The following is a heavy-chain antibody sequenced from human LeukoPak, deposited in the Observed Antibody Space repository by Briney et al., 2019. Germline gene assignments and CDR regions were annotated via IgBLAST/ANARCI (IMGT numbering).Heavy chain of an antibody. CDR3: AKVGGLGSFYRNPYFAY. V-gene: IGHV3-9*01. CDR1: GFTFGDYA. D-gene: IGHD3-10*01. CDR2: ISWNSDTI. Sequence: GGSLRLSCAAAGFTFGDYAMHWVRQAPGKGLEWVSGISWNSDTIGYADSVKGRFIISRDTAKNSLYLQMNSLRPEDTALYYCAKVGGLGSFYRNPYFAYWGQGTLVTVSS. J-gene: IGHJ4*02.